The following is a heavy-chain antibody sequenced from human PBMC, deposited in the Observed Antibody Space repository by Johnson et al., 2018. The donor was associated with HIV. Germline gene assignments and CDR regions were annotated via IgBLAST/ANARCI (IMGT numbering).Heavy chain of an antibody. CDR1: GFTFSSYG. CDR3: AKDRTAMVLFDI. CDR2: IWYDGSNK. Sequence: QVQVLESGGGVVQPGRSLRLSCAASGFTFSSYGMHWVRQAPGKGLEWVAVIWYDGSNKYYADSVKGRFTISRDNSKNTLYLQMNSLRAEDTAVYYCAKDRTAMVLFDIWGQGTMVTVSS. J-gene: IGHJ3*02. D-gene: IGHD5-18*01. V-gene: IGHV3-33*06.